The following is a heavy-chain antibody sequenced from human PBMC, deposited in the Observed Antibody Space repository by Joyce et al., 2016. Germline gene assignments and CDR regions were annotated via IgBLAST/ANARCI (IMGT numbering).Heavy chain of an antibody. CDR1: GYAVTKFN. V-gene: IGHV1-8*01. D-gene: IGHD6-13*01. Sequence: QVQLVQSGAEVKKPGASVQFSCKSSGYAVTKFNINWGRRATGQGLEGMGWMNPFSGETVFTQRLKGRVTLTWNTSISTTYMVLRSLSSEEAAVYYCAIFAGAAAGYNWFDPWGQGTLVTVSS. CDR2: MNPFSGET. J-gene: IGHJ5*02. CDR3: AIFAGAAAGYNWFDP.